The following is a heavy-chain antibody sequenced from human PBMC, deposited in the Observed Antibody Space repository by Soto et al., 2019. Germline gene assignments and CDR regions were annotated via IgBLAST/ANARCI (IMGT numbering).Heavy chain of an antibody. V-gene: IGHV5-51*01. CDR3: ARRRYTNAWYTDY. J-gene: IGHJ4*02. CDR1: GYSFTSYW. CDR2: IYPGDSET. Sequence: GESLKISCKGSGYSFTSYWIGWVRQMPGKGLEWMGIIYPGDSETRYSPSFQGQVTVSADKSISTAYLQWSSLKASDTAVYYCARRRYTNAWYTDYWGQGTLVTVSS. D-gene: IGHD6-19*01.